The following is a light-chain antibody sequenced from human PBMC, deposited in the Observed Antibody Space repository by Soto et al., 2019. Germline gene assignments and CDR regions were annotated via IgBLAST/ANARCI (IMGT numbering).Light chain of an antibody. J-gene: IGKJ3*01. CDR3: QQYGNSPEIS. V-gene: IGKV3-20*01. Sequence: DIVLTQSPGTLSLSPGERATLSCRASQTINDNFLAWYQQKPGQSPRLLISGASIRAPGIPDRFSGSGSETDFTLTISRLEPEDFAFYYWQQYGNSPEISFCPGTKVDIK. CDR1: QTINDNF. CDR2: GAS.